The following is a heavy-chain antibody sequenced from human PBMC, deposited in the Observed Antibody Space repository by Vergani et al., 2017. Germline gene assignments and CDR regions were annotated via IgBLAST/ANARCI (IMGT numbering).Heavy chain of an antibody. V-gene: IGHV1-69*17. J-gene: IGHJ4*02. CDR2: IIPIFGIA. D-gene: IGHD3-22*01. CDR3: AREEGSGYYWNDKSFDY. CDR1: GGTFSSSA. Sequence: QVQLVQSGAEVKKPGSSVKVSCKASGGTFSSSAISWVRQAPGQGLEWMGGIIPIFGIANYAQKFQGRVTITADKSTSTAYMELSSLRSEDTAVYYCAREEGSGYYWNDKSFDYWGQGTLVTVSS.